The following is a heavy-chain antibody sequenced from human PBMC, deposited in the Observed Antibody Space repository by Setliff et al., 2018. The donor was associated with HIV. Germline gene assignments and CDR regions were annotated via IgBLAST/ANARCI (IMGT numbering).Heavy chain of an antibody. CDR2: IYYDGTT. J-gene: IGHJ5*02. Sequence: SETLSLTCTVSGASIRSSNYYWAWIRQPPGKGLEWIGNIYYDGTTSYNASLKSRVTISVDASKNQFSVKLSSVTAADTAVYYCARSNLEPTSRLFDPWGPGTLVTVSS. CDR1: GASIRSSNYY. V-gene: IGHV4-39*07. D-gene: IGHD1-1*01. CDR3: ARSNLEPTSRLFDP.